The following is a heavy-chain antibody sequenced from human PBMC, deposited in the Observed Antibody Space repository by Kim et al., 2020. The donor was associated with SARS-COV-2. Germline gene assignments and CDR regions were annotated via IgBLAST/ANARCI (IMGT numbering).Heavy chain of an antibody. J-gene: IGHJ5*02. Sequence: SETLSLTCAVSGGSISSSNWWSWVRQPPGKGLEWIGEIYHSGSTNYNPSLKSRVTISVDKSKNQFSLKLSSVTAADTAVYYCARDLGTYYDILTGYYNNWFDAWGQGTLVTVSS. V-gene: IGHV4-4*02. CDR3: ARDLGTYYDILTGYYNNWFDA. CDR1: GGSISSSNW. CDR2: IYHSGST. D-gene: IGHD3-9*01.